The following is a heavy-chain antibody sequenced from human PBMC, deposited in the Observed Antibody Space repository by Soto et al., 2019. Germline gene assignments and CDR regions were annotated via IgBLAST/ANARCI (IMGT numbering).Heavy chain of an antibody. Sequence: SVKVSCKASGGTFSSYAISWVRQAPGQGLEWMGGIIPIFGTANYAQKFQGRVTITADKSTSTAYMELSSLRSEDTAVYYCASGYYDSSGYYFSYGMDVWGQGTTVTVSS. CDR3: ASGYYDSSGYYFSYGMDV. CDR1: GGTFSSYA. V-gene: IGHV1-69*06. D-gene: IGHD3-22*01. CDR2: IIPIFGTA. J-gene: IGHJ6*02.